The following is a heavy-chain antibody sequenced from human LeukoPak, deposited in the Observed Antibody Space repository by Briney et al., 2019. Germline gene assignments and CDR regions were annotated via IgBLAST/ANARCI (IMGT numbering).Heavy chain of an antibody. J-gene: IGHJ6*03. CDR2: IYHSGST. CDR3: ARVTTGGSYYMAV. D-gene: IGHD1-1*01. Sequence: PSETLSLTCVVSGGSISSSAYHWGWIRQPPGKGLEWIGSIYHSGSTNYDPSLKSRVTISVDTSRNQFSLKMTSVTAADTAVYYCARVTTGGSYYMAVWGKGTTVTVSS. V-gene: IGHV4-39*07. CDR1: GGSISSSAYH.